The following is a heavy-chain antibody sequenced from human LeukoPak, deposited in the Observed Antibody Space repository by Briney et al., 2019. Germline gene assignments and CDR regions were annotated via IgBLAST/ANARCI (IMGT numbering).Heavy chain of an antibody. CDR3: AGAVASSLYNSSGYYDL. V-gene: IGHV4-39*07. J-gene: IGHJ4*02. CDR1: GGSISSSSYY. D-gene: IGHD3-22*01. CDR2: IYYSGST. Sequence: SETLSLTCTVSGGSISSSSYYWGCIRQPPGKGLEWIGTIYYSGSTYYNPSLKSRVTISVDRSKNQFSLKLSSVTAADTAVYYCAGAVASSLYNSSGYYDLWGQGTLVTVSS.